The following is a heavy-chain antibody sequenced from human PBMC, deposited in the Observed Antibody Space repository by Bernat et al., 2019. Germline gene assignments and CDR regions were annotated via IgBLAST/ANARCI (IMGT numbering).Heavy chain of an antibody. CDR3: AKCIDAADRSFNYRYGMDV. J-gene: IGHJ6*02. Sequence: EVQLVESGGGLVQPGGSLRLSCAASGFNFGGYWMTWVSQAPGNGLEWVANIKQDGSERFHVDSVKGRFTISRDKAKNSLYLQMTSMRDEDTAVYYCAKCIDAADRSFNYRYGMDVCGQGATVTVCS. CDR1: GFNFGGYW. D-gene: IGHD6-13*01. CDR2: IKQDGSER. V-gene: IGHV3-7*01.